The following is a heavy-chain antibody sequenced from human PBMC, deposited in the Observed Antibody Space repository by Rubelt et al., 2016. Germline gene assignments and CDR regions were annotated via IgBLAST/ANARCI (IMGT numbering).Heavy chain of an antibody. D-gene: IGHD2-21*01. CDR3: ARSVLMGGFGRRKDAFDI. Sequence: QVQLVQSGAEVKKPGASVKVSCKASGYTFTSYGISWVRQAPGQGLEWMGWISAYNGNTNYAQKLQGRVTMTTDTSTSTAYMELGSLRSDDTAVYYCARSVLMGGFGRRKDAFDIWGQGTMVTVSS. CDR2: ISAYNGNT. CDR1: GYTFTSYG. J-gene: IGHJ3*02. V-gene: IGHV1-18*01.